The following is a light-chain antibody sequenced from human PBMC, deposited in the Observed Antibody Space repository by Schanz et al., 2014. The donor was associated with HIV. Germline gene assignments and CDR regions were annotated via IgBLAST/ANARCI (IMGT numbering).Light chain of an antibody. Sequence: QSALTQPTSVSGSPGQSITISCTGTNSDVGGYNYVSWYRQHPGKAPKLMIYEVTKRPSGVPDRFSGSKSGYTASLTVSGLQADDEADYYCSSYVDNYSVIFGGGTKLTVL. CDR1: NSDVGGYNY. J-gene: IGLJ2*01. CDR3: SSYVDNYSVI. CDR2: EVT. V-gene: IGLV2-8*01.